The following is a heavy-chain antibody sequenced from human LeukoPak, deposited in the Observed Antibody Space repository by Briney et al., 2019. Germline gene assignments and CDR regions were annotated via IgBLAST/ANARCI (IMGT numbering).Heavy chain of an antibody. D-gene: IGHD3-3*01. Sequence: GGSLRLSCAASGFTFSSYSMNWVRQAPGKGLEWVSSISSSSSYIYYADSVKGRFTISRDNAKNSLYLQMDSLRAEDTAVYYCARSGVTIFGVVILSYYFDYWGQGTLVIVSS. CDR3: ARSGVTIFGVVILSYYFDY. J-gene: IGHJ4*02. V-gene: IGHV3-21*01. CDR1: GFTFSSYS. CDR2: ISSSSSYI.